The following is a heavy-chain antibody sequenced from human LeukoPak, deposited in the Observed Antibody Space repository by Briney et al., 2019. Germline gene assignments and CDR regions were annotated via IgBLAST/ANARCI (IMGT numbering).Heavy chain of an antibody. J-gene: IGHJ6*03. Sequence: SETLTLTCNVSGGSVSNTGSYWVWLPQPPGKGLESIGSIYYSGRTYHNPSLKSLATISVDTTKSHFFLKVNSITAAETDVYYCARLKGSVDYMDVWGKGVTVIVSS. CDR1: GGSVSNTGSY. V-gene: IGHV4-39*02. CDR2: IYYSGRT. D-gene: IGHD3-10*01. CDR3: ARLKGSVDYMDV.